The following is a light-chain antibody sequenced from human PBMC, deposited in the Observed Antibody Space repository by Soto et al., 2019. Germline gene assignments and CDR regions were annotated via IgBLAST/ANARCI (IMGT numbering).Light chain of an antibody. Sequence: EFVLTQSPATLSLSPGERATLSCRASQSVSSYSAWYQQKPGQPPRLLIYDTSNRATGIPARFSGSGSGTDFTLTICGLEPEDFAVYYCQQRSNWQYTFGLGTRLEIK. J-gene: IGKJ2*01. CDR3: QQRSNWQYT. V-gene: IGKV3-11*01. CDR1: QSVSSY. CDR2: DTS.